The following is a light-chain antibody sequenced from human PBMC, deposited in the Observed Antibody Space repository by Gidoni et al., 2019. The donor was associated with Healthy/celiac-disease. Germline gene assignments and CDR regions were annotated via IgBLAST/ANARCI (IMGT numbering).Light chain of an antibody. J-gene: IGKJ2*01. CDR1: QSVSSN. V-gene: IGKV3-15*01. CDR3: QQYNNWPPLYT. Sequence: EKVITQSPSTLSVSPEDRATLSCGASQSVSSNLSLYQQKPGQAPRLLIYCASTMATGIPARFSGSGSGTEFTLTISSLQSEDFAVYYCQQYNNWPPLYTFGQGTKLEIK. CDR2: CAS.